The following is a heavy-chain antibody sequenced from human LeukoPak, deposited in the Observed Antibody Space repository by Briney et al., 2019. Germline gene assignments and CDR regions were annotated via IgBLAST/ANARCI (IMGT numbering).Heavy chain of an antibody. CDR3: AKGGRGYVDY. D-gene: IGHD1-26*01. V-gene: IGHV3-30*18. CDR2: ISYDGSNK. CDR1: GFAFSGYG. Sequence: PGGSLRLSCVASGFAFSGYGMHWVRQTPGKGLEWVAVISYDGSNKYYADSVKGRFTISRDNSKNTLYLQMNSLRAEDTAVYYCAKGGRGYVDYWGQGTLVTVSS. J-gene: IGHJ4*02.